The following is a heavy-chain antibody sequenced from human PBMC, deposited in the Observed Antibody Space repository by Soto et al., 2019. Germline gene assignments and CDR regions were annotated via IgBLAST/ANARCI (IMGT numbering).Heavy chain of an antibody. D-gene: IGHD1-26*01. CDR1: GYTLISHG. V-gene: IGHV1-18*01. CDR3: AADRKIVGTIGAFDF. CDR2: SNPEEGDA. Sequence: GASVKVSCKASGYTLISHGISWVRQGPGQGLEWMGGSNPEEGDADYARKVQGRVTMTTDKSTDTAYMELTSLRFEDTAVYFCAADRKIVGTIGAFDFWGQGTQVTVS. J-gene: IGHJ4*02.